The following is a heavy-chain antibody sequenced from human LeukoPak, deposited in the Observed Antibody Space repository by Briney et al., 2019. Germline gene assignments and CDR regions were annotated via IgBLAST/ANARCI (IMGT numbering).Heavy chain of an antibody. Sequence: PGGSLRHSCAASGFTFSSYSMNWVRQAPGKGLEWVSSISSSSSYIYYADSVKGRFTISRDNAKNSLYLQMNSLRAEDTAVYYCARAMVRGVGGDYWGQGTLVTVSS. J-gene: IGHJ4*02. CDR2: ISSSSSYI. CDR1: GFTFSSYS. D-gene: IGHD3-10*01. CDR3: ARAMVRGVGGDY. V-gene: IGHV3-21*01.